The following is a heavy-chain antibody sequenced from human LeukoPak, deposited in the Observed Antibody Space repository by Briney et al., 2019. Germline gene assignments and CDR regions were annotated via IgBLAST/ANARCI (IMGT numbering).Heavy chain of an antibody. D-gene: IGHD3-3*01. CDR3: ASGEDFWSGYYTLGY. Sequence: SETLSLTCTVSGGSISSYYWSWIRQPPGKGLEWIGYIYYSGSPNYHPSLKSGVTISVNNPKNQLSLKLSAVNAANTAVYYCASGEDFWSGYYTLGYWGQGTLVTVSS. CDR2: IYYSGSP. V-gene: IGHV4-59*08. CDR1: GGSISSYY. J-gene: IGHJ4*02.